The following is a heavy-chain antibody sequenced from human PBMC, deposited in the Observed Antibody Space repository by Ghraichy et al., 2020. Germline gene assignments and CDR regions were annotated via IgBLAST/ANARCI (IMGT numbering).Heavy chain of an antibody. CDR1: GGSISSYY. Sequence: SQTLSLTCTVSGGSISSYYWSWIRQPPGKGLEWIGYIYYRGSTNYNPSLKSRVTISVDTTKNHFSLKLSSMTAADTAVYYCVRVGATAFSDGMDVWGQGTTVTVSS. V-gene: IGHV4-59*01. J-gene: IGHJ6*02. D-gene: IGHD6-13*01. CDR2: IYYRGST. CDR3: VRVGATAFSDGMDV.